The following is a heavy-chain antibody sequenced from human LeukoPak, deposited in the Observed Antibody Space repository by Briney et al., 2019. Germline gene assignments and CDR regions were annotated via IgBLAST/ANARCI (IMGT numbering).Heavy chain of an antibody. J-gene: IGHJ4*02. CDR2: IRYDGSNK. Sequence: GGSLRLSCAASGFTFSSYGMHWVRQAPGKGLEWVAFIRYDGSNKYYADSVKGRFTISRDNSKNTLYLQMNSLRAEDTAVYYCARAGGLGHYFDYWGQGTLVTVSS. CDR3: ARAGGLGHYFDY. V-gene: IGHV3-30*02. D-gene: IGHD6-19*01. CDR1: GFTFSSYG.